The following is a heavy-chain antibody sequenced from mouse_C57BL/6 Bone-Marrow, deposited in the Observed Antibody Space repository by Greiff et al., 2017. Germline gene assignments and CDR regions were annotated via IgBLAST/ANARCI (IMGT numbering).Heavy chain of an antibody. CDR1: GYTFTSYW. Sequence: QVQLQQPGAELVMPGASVKLSCKASGYTFTSYWMHWVTQRPGQGLAWIGEIDPSDSYTNYNQKFKGKSTLTVDKSSSTAYMQLSSLTSEDSAVYYCARRWYAMDYWGQGTAVTVSS. D-gene: IGHD2-3*01. J-gene: IGHJ4*01. CDR3: ARRWYAMDY. CDR2: IDPSDSYT. V-gene: IGHV1-69*01.